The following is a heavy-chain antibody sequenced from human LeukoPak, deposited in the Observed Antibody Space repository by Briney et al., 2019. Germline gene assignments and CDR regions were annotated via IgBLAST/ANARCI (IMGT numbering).Heavy chain of an antibody. CDR1: GGTFSSYA. D-gene: IGHD3-10*01. Sequence: SVKVSCKASGGTFSSYAISWVRQAPGQGLEWMGGIIPIFGTANYAQKFQGRVAITADESTSTAYMELSSLRSEDTAVYYCASSMVRGAQFGQNWFDPWGQGTLVAVSS. CDR2: IIPIFGTA. V-gene: IGHV1-69*13. J-gene: IGHJ5*02. CDR3: ASSMVRGAQFGQNWFDP.